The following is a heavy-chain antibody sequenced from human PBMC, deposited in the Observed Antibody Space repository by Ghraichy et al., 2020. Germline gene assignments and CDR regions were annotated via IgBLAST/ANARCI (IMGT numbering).Heavy chain of an antibody. CDR1: GFTVSSKF. CDR2: IDSGGSGGSI. Sequence: GGSLRLSCAASGFTVSSKFMSWVRQAPGKGLEWVSVIDSGGSGGSIYYADSVKGRFTISRDNSKNTLFLQLNSLRAEDTAVYYCARGDCTNTSCYYYYGLDVWGQGTTVTVSS. CDR3: ARGDCTNTSCYYYYGLDV. V-gene: IGHV3-53*01. D-gene: IGHD2-2*01. J-gene: IGHJ6*02.